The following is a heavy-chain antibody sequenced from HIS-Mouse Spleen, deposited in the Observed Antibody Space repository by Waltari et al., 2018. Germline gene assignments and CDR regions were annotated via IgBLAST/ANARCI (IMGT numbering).Heavy chain of an antibody. CDR3: AKDGEPYSSSWYGDY. D-gene: IGHD6-13*01. J-gene: IGHJ4*02. CDR1: GFTFSSYG. CDR2: ISYDGSNK. Sequence: QVQLVESGGGVVQPGRSLRLSCAASGFTFSSYGMHWVRQAPGKGLRWVGVISYDGSNKYYADSVKGRFTISRDNSKNTLYLQMNSLRAEDTAVYYCAKDGEPYSSSWYGDYWGQGTLVTVSS. V-gene: IGHV3-30*18.